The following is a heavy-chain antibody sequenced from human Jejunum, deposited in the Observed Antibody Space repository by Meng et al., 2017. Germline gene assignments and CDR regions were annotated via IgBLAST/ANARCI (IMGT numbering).Heavy chain of an antibody. CDR2: MNPDGSQK. V-gene: IGHV3-7*01. D-gene: IGHD6-13*01. Sequence: GESLKISCAASGLTCRSYWMSWVRQAPGKGLEWVAFMNPDGSQKYDVDSVRGRFTISRDNAKTSLYLQMNSLRAEDTAMYYCVRDGDSSRWPLEDWGQGTLVTVSS. CDR3: VRDGDSSRWPLED. CDR1: GLTCRSYW. J-gene: IGHJ4*02.